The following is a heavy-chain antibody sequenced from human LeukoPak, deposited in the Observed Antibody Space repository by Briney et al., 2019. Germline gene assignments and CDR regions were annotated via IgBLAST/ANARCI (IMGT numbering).Heavy chain of an antibody. V-gene: IGHV4-59*01. Sequence: SETLSLTCTVSGGSISNYYWSWIRQPPGKGLEWIGYIYYNGGTNYNPSLKSRVTISVDTSKNQFSLKLSSVTAADTAVYYCARDLIEAASGAFDFWGQGTMVTVSS. D-gene: IGHD6-13*01. CDR2: IYYNGGT. CDR3: ARDLIEAASGAFDF. CDR1: GGSISNYY. J-gene: IGHJ3*01.